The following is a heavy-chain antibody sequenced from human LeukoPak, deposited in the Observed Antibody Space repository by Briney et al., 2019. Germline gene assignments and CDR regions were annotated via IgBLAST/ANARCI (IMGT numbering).Heavy chain of an antibody. CDR3: ARRPSDYGGKYYFDY. CDR2: IYYSGST. CDR1: GGSINSGDYY. Sequence: SQTLSLTCTVSGGSINSGDYYWSWIRQLPGKGLEWIGYIYYSGSTYYNPSLKSRVTISVDTSKNQFSLRLSSVTAADTAVYYCARRPSDYGGKYYFDYWGQGTLVTVSS. D-gene: IGHD4-23*01. V-gene: IGHV4-30-4*08. J-gene: IGHJ4*02.